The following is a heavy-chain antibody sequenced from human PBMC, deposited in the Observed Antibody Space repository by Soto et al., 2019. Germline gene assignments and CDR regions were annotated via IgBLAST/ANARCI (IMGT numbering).Heavy chain of an antibody. CDR2: IYYSGST. CDR1: GGSISSSSYY. V-gene: IGHV4-39*01. J-gene: IGHJ4*02. CDR3: ARQEGAKIRSLNY. Sequence: QSQTLSLTCTVSGGSISSSSYYWGWIRQPPGKGLEWIGSIYYSGSTYYNPSLKSRVTISVDTSKNQFSLKLSSVTAADTAVYYCARQEGAKIRSLNYWGQGTLVTVSS. D-gene: IGHD2-15*01.